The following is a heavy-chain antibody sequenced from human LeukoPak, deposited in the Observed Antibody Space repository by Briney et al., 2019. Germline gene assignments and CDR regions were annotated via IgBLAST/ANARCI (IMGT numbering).Heavy chain of an antibody. V-gene: IGHV3-66*01. CDR2: IYSGGST. CDR1: EFSVGSNY. Sequence: GGSLRLSCAASEFSVGSNYMTWVRQAPGKGLEWVSLIYSGGSTYYADSVKGRFTISRDNSKNTLYLQMNSLRAEDTAVYYCARENSGSYYQFDCWGQGTLVTVSS. CDR3: ARENSGSYYQFDC. J-gene: IGHJ4*02. D-gene: IGHD1-26*01.